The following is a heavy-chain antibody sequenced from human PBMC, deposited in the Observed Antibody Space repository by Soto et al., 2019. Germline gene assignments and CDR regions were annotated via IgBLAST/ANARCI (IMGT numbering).Heavy chain of an antibody. V-gene: IGHV3-23*01. Sequence: EVQLLESGGGLVQPGGSLRLSCAASGFTFSSYAMSWVRQAPGKGLEWVSTVSYNGDNTYYADSLKGRFTISRDNSKNTLCLQMHSLRAEDTAVYYCAKATFQHDYGEVFDYWGQGTLVTVSS. D-gene: IGHD4-17*01. CDR3: AKATFQHDYGEVFDY. CDR2: VSYNGDNT. CDR1: GFTFSSYA. J-gene: IGHJ4*02.